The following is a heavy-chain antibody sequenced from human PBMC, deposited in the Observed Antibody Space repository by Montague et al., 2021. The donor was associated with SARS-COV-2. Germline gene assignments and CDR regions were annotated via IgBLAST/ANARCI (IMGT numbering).Heavy chain of an antibody. D-gene: IGHD3-10*01. V-gene: IGHV3-30-3*01. CDR1: GFTFSSYA. CDR3: ARAAQKQYVLLWFGELLHDAYDI. Sequence: SLRLSCAASGFTFSSYAMHWVRQAPGKGLEWVAVISYDGSNKYYXXSLKVRFTISRDNSKDTLYLQMNSLRAEDTAVYYCARAAQKQYVLLWFGELLHDAYDIWGQGTMVTVSS. J-gene: IGHJ3*02. CDR2: ISYDGSNK.